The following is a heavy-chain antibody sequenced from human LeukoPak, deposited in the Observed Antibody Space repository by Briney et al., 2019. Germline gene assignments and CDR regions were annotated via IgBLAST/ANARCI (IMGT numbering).Heavy chain of an antibody. V-gene: IGHV1-8*01. CDR2: MNPNSGNT. D-gene: IGHD6-19*01. J-gene: IGHJ3*02. CDR3: ARESEQWLADAFDI. CDR1: GYTFTSYD. Sequence: ASVKISCKASGYTFTSYDINWLRQATGQGLEWMGWMNPNSGNTGYAQKFQGRVTMTRNTSISTAYMELSSLRSEDTAVYYCARESEQWLADAFDIWGQGTVVTVSS.